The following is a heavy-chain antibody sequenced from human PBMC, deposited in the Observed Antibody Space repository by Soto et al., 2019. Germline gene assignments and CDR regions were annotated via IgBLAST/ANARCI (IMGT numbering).Heavy chain of an antibody. CDR3: ARDPLATYYDILTGHADLDY. Sequence: GASVKVSCKASGYTFTSYAMHWVRQAPGQRLEWMGWINAGNGNTKYSQKFQGRVTITRDTSASTAYMELSSLRSEDTAVYYCARDPLATYYDILTGHADLDYWGQGTLVTVSS. V-gene: IGHV1-3*01. CDR2: INAGNGNT. D-gene: IGHD3-9*01. CDR1: GYTFTSYA. J-gene: IGHJ4*02.